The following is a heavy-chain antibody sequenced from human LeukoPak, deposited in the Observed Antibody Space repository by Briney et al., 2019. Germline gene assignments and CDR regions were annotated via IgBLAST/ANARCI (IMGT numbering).Heavy chain of an antibody. CDR3: ARDLSSSIWYYFDY. J-gene: IGHJ4*02. Sequence: GGSLRLSCAASGFTFSSYGTRWVRQAPGKGLEWVAVISYDGNNKYYADSVKGRFAISRDNFNNTLYLQMNSLRAEDTAVYYCARDLSSSIWYYFDYWGQGSLVTVSS. CDR1: GFTFSSYG. D-gene: IGHD6-13*01. CDR2: ISYDGNNK. V-gene: IGHV3-30*03.